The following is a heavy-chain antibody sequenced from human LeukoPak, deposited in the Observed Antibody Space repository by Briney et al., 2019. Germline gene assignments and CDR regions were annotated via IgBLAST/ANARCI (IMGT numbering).Heavy chain of an antibody. D-gene: IGHD3-9*01. Sequence: GGPLRLSCTASGFTFGDYAMSWVRQAPGKGLEWVGFIRSKAYGGTTEYAASVKGRFAISRDDSKSIAYLQMNSLKTEDTAVYYCTRDFDPHYDILTGSWDYWGQGTLVTVSS. CDR2: IRSKAYGGTT. V-gene: IGHV3-49*04. J-gene: IGHJ4*02. CDR1: GFTFGDYA. CDR3: TRDFDPHYDILTGSWDY.